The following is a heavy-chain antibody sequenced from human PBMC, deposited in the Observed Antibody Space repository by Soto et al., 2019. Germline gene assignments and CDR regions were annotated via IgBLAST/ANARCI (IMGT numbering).Heavy chain of an antibody. CDR1: GGTFNNYA. CDR3: VRVAISSPSSY. D-gene: IGHD6-6*01. J-gene: IGHJ4*01. V-gene: IGHV1-69*13. Sequence: ASVKVSCKASGGTFNNYAISWVRLAPGQGLEWVGGIIPIFGTADYAQKFQGRVTITADESTSTAYMELSSLRSEDTAVYYCVRVAISSPSSYWGHGTPVTGSS. CDR2: IIPIFGTA.